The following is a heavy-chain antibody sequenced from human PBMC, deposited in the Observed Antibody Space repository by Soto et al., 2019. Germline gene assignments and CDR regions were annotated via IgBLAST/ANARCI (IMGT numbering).Heavy chain of an antibody. Sequence: GASVKVSCTASGGTLSSYAISWVRQAPGQGLEWMGGIIPIFGTANYAQKFQGRVTITADKSTSTAYMELSSLRSADTAVYYCARDVIAPPNYFDPWGQGTLVTVSS. CDR3: ARDVIAPPNYFDP. D-gene: IGHD4-4*01. CDR1: GGTLSSYA. V-gene: IGHV1-69*06. CDR2: IIPIFGTA. J-gene: IGHJ5*02.